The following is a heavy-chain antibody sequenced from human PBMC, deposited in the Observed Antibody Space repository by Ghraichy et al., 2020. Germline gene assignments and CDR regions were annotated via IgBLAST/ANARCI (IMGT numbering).Heavy chain of an antibody. V-gene: IGHV3-33*01. Sequence: GGSLRLSCAASGFTFSSYGMHWVRQAPGKGLEWVAVIWYDGSNKYYADSVKGRFTISRDNSKNTLYLQMNSLRAEDTAVYYCARPVGRYFDWLHGMDVWGQGTTVTVSS. J-gene: IGHJ6*02. D-gene: IGHD3-9*01. CDR2: IWYDGSNK. CDR3: ARPVGRYFDWLHGMDV. CDR1: GFTFSSYG.